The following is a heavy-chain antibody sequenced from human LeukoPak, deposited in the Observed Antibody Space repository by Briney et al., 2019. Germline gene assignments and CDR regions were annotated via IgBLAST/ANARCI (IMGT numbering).Heavy chain of an antibody. CDR3: ASGGQSAYYLVRGVNSYY. CDR2: ISSSSSTI. V-gene: IGHV3-48*02. D-gene: IGHD3-10*02. CDR1: GFTFNSYS. Sequence: GGSLRLSCAASGFTFNSYSMNWVRQAPGKGLEWVSYISSSSSTIYYADSVKGRFTISRDNAKNSLYLQMNSLRDEDTAVYYCASGGQSAYYLVRGVNSYYWGQGTLVTVSS. J-gene: IGHJ4*02.